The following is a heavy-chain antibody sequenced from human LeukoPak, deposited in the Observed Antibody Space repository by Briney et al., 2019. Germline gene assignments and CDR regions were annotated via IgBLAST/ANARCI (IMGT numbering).Heavy chain of an antibody. V-gene: IGHV3-23*01. CDR1: GFTFSTYA. CDR2: ISGSTGRT. Sequence: GGSLRLSCAASGFTFSTYAMSWVRQAPGKGLEWVSAISGSTGRTYYADSVKGRFTISRDNSKNTLYLQMNNLRAEDTAVYYCAPRVVGSAPFDYWGQGTLVTISS. CDR3: APRVVGSAPFDY. J-gene: IGHJ4*02. D-gene: IGHD2-15*01.